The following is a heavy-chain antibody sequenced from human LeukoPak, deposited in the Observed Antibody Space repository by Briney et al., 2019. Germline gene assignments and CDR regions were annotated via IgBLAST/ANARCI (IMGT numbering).Heavy chain of an antibody. CDR1: GYSFTAFY. Sequence: ASVKVSCKASGYSFTAFYIHWARQTPGQGLEWMGWMHPRSGETNYAYKFRGRVTMTRDTSISTTYMDLGSLGSDDTAVYYCARDGEYGTGSYYRGCFDYWGQGTLVTVSS. D-gene: IGHD3-10*01. CDR2: MHPRSGET. J-gene: IGHJ4*02. V-gene: IGHV1-2*02. CDR3: ARDGEYGTGSYYRGCFDY.